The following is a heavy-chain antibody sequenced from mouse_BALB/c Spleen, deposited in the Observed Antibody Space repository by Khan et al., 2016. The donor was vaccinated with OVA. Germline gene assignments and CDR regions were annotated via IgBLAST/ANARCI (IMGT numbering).Heavy chain of an antibody. J-gene: IGHJ1*01. CDR3: ARDYGSLYWFFDV. V-gene: IGHV3-5*02. CDR1: GISITSGNYR. Sequence: EVQLVESGPGLVKPSQTVSLTCTVTGISITSGNYRWSWIRQFPGNKLEWIGNIYYSGTVTYNPSPTSPTTITRDTSKNQFFLEMNSLTAEDTATYYCARDYGSLYWFFDVWGAGTTVTVSS. CDR2: IYYSGTV. D-gene: IGHD1-1*01.